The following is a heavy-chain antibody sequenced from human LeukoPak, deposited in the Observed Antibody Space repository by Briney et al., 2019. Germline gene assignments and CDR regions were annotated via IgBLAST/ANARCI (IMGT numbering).Heavy chain of an antibody. Sequence: SETLSLTCTVSGYSISSGYYWGWIRQPPGKGLEWIGSIYHSGSTYYNPSLKSRVTISVDTSKNQFSLKLSSVTAADTAVYYCARSGRDGSGYYLRYFDYWGQGSLVIVSS. J-gene: IGHJ4*02. D-gene: IGHD3-22*01. CDR1: GYSISSGYY. V-gene: IGHV4-38-2*02. CDR3: ARSGRDGSGYYLRYFDY. CDR2: IYHSGST.